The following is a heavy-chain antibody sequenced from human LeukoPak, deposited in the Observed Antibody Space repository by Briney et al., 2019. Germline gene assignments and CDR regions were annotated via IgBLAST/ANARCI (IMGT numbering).Heavy chain of an antibody. V-gene: IGHV3-23*01. CDR3: AKTLRDLEWLTGELDV. D-gene: IGHD3-3*01. CDR1: GFSFDNYA. CDR2: IGGSGSDA. J-gene: IGHJ6*02. Sequence: GGSLRLSCAASGFSFDNYAMSWVRQTPGKGLEWVSAIGGSGSDASYTDSVKGRFTISRDNSKSTLYLQMNSLRAEDTAVYHCAKTLRDLEWLTGELDVWGQGTAVTVSS.